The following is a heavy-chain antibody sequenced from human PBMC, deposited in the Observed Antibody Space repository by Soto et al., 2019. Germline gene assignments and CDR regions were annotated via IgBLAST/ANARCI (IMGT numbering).Heavy chain of an antibody. CDR3: VRPRPSGENYGMDV. V-gene: IGHV3-53*01. CDR2: LYTEGTT. J-gene: IGHJ6*02. CDR1: GLTVSHDY. D-gene: IGHD3-16*01. Sequence: GGSLRLSCVASGLTVSHDYMAWVRQAPEMGLEWVSILYTEGTTYYADSVKGRFTISRDSSKNTLFLQMDSLRAEDTAVYYCVRPRPSGENYGMDVWGQGTTVTVSS.